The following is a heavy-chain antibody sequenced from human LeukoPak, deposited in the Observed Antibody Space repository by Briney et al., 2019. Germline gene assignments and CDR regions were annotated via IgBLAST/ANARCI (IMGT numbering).Heavy chain of an antibody. Sequence: ASVKVSCKASGCTFTDYYMHWVRQAPGQGLEWMGWINSNSGVTNYAQNFQGRVTMTRDTSISTAYMELSSLRSDDTAVYYCARIGGRGYTLGTFDYWGQGTLVAVSS. CDR3: ARIGGRGYTLGTFDY. J-gene: IGHJ4*02. D-gene: IGHD5-18*01. CDR2: INSNSGVT. V-gene: IGHV1-2*02. CDR1: GCTFTDYY.